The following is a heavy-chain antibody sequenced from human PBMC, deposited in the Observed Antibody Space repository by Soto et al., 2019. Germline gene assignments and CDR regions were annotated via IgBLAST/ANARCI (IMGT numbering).Heavy chain of an antibody. CDR2: INPNSGGT. V-gene: IGHV1-2*04. CDR1: GYTFTGYY. D-gene: IGHD6-19*01. Sequence: QVQLVQSGAEVKKPGASVKVSCKASGYTFTGYYMHWVRQAPGQGLEWMGWINPNSGGTNYAQKFQGWVTMTRDTSISTAYMELSRLRSDDTAVYYCARGPVVGTGDDAFDLWGQGTIVTVSS. CDR3: ARGPVVGTGDDAFDL. J-gene: IGHJ3*01.